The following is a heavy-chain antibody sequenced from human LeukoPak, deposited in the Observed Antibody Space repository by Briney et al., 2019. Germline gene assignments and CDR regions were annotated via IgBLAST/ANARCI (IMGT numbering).Heavy chain of an antibody. V-gene: IGHV3-30*02. CDR2: IRFDGVDK. J-gene: IGHJ5*02. D-gene: IGHD3-10*01. CDR1: GFSFSYFG. Sequence: PGGSLRLSCAASGFSFSYFGMHWVRQTPGKGLEWVAFIRFDGVDKYYADSVKGRFRISRDDSKNTLYLQMNSLSGEDMAIYYCAKDLLRDRWFGESWGQGTLVTVSS. CDR3: AKDLLRDRWFGES.